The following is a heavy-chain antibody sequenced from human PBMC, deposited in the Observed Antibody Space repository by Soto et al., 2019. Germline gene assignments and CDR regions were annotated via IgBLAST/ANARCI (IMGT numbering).Heavy chain of an antibody. V-gene: IGHV4-59*12. J-gene: IGHJ6*02. D-gene: IGHD3-10*01. CDR3: ARRRQSQTAYYYGSGSYYSRGGGMDV. Sequence: SETLSLTCTVSGDSISTYYWSWIRQPPGKGLEWIGYIYYSGSTNYNPSLKSRVTISVDTSKNQFSLKLSSVTAADTAVYYCARRRQSQTAYYYGSGSYYSRGGGMDVWGQGTTVTVS. CDR1: GDSISTYY. CDR2: IYYSGST.